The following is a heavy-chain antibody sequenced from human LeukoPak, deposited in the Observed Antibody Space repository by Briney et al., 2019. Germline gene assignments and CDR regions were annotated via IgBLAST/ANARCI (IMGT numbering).Heavy chain of an antibody. J-gene: IGHJ4*02. D-gene: IGHD5-12*01. CDR2: IKQDGSEK. Sequence: PGGSLRLSCAASGFTFSSYWMSWVRQAPGKGLEWVANIKQDGSEKYYVDSVKGRFTISRDNAKNSLYLQMNSLRAEDTAVYYCARRYSGYDWHFDYWGQGTLVTVSS. V-gene: IGHV3-7*03. CDR3: ARRYSGYDWHFDY. CDR1: GFTFSSYW.